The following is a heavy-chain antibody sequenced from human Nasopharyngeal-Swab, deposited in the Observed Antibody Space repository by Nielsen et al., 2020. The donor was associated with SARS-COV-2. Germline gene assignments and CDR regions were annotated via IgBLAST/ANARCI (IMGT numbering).Heavy chain of an antibody. CDR3: ARGCGGDCYSGFDY. CDR2: ILYDGSNK. J-gene: IGHJ4*02. V-gene: IGHV3-33*05. D-gene: IGHD2-21*02. Sequence: WIRQPPGKGLEWVAVILYDGSNKYYADSVKGRFTISRDNAKNSLYLQMNSLRDEDTAVYFCARGCGGDCYSGFDYWGQGTLVTVSS.